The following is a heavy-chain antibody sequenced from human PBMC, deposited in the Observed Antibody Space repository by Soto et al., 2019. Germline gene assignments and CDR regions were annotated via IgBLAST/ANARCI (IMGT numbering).Heavy chain of an antibody. V-gene: IGHV3-30-3*01. CDR2: ISYDGSNK. CDR3: ARDQTGITTTGGGRIDY. D-gene: IGHD6-13*01. Sequence: QVQLVESGGGAVQPGSSLRLSCAASGFTFSSHAMHWVRQAPGKGLECVAIISYDGSNKYYGDSVRGRLTISRDNSKNTIYLQMNSLRAEDTAVYYCARDQTGITTTGGGRIDYWGQGTLVTVSS. CDR1: GFTFSSHA. J-gene: IGHJ4*02.